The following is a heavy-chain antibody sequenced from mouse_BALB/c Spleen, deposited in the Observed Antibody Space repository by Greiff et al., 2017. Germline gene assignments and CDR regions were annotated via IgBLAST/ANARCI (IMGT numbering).Heavy chain of an antibody. CDR1: GFTFSDYY. Sequence: EVHLVESGGGLVKPGGSLKLSCAASGFTFSDYYMYWVRQTPEKRLEWVATISDGGSYTYYPDSVKGRFTISRDNAKNNLYLQMSSLKSEDTAMYYCARGEDYGSQGMFAYWGQGTLVTVSA. J-gene: IGHJ3*01. D-gene: IGHD1-1*01. CDR3: ARGEDYGSQGMFAY. CDR2: ISDGGSYT. V-gene: IGHV5-4*02.